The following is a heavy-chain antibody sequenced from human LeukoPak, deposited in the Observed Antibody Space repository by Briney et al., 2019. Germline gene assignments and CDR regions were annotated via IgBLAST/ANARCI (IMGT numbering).Heavy chain of an antibody. Sequence: QSGGSLRLSCAASGFTFSSYAMSWVRQAPGKGREWVSAISGSGGSTYYADSVKGRFTISTDNAKNSLYLKMNSLRADDTAVYYCAREALYFDYWGQGTLVTVSS. V-gene: IGHV3-23*01. J-gene: IGHJ4*02. CDR2: ISGSGGST. CDR3: AREALYFDY. CDR1: GFTFSSYA.